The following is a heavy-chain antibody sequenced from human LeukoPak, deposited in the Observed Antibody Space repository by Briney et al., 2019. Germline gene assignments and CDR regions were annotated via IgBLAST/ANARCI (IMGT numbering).Heavy chain of an antibody. Sequence: GGSLRLSCAVSGFTFSHAWMSWVRQAPGKGLEWVSAISGSGGSTYYADSVKGRFTISRDKSKNTLYLQMNSLRAEDTAVYYCAKEEWGFGEFPLFMDVWGKGTTVTISS. D-gene: IGHD3-10*01. CDR1: GFTFSHAW. V-gene: IGHV3-23*01. CDR3: AKEEWGFGEFPLFMDV. J-gene: IGHJ6*03. CDR2: ISGSGGST.